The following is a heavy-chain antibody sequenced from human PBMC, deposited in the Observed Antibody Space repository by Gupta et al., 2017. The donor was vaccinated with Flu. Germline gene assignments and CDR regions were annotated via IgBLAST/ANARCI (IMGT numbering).Heavy chain of an antibody. CDR3: AKGFDYSDGGIVN. J-gene: IGHJ4*02. Sequence: VRQAPGEGLEWVSSISAATGYTYYADSVKGRFTISRDISKNTLFLQMTSLTADDTAIYFCAKGFDYSDGGIVNWGQGTLVTVSS. D-gene: IGHD3-9*01. V-gene: IGHV3-23*01. CDR2: ISAATGYT.